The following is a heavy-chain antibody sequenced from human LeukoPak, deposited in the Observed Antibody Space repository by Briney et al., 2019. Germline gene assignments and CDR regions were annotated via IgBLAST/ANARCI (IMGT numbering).Heavy chain of an antibody. Sequence: PSETLSLTCTVSGASIRISNYYWGWIRQPPGKGLEWIASVYYTGTTYYNPSLKSRVTIFVETSKNQVSLRLSSVTAADTAVYYCARHSNYASGSTAKGLFDYWGQGTLVSV. D-gene: IGHD3-10*01. V-gene: IGHV4-39*01. CDR3: ARHSNYASGSTAKGLFDY. CDR1: GASIRISNYY. CDR2: VYYTGTT. J-gene: IGHJ4*02.